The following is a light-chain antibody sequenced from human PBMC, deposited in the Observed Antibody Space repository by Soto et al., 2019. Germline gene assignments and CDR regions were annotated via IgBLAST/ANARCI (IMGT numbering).Light chain of an antibody. CDR1: QSVPSHY. Sequence: EIVLTQSPGTLSLSPGERATLSCRSGQSVPSHYSAWYQQKHGPAPRLLLYGASSRATGIPDRFSGSGYGTDFTLTISSLEPEDFAVYYCQKYGSSPWTFGNGPKGDI. J-gene: IGKJ1*01. V-gene: IGKV3-20*01. CDR2: GAS. CDR3: QKYGSSPWT.